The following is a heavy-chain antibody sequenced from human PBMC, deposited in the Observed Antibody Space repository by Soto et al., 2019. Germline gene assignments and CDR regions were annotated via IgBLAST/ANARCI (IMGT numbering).Heavy chain of an antibody. V-gene: IGHV3-30*18. CDR2: ISYDGSNK. D-gene: IGHD3-3*01. Sequence: QVQLVESGGGVVQPGRSLRLSCAASGFTFSSYGMHWVRQAPGKGLEWVAVISYDGSNKYYADSVKGRFTISRDNSKNTLYLQMNSLRAEDTAVYYCAKGSLGHNPTDYDFWSGYYTGYFDYWGQGTLVTVSS. CDR1: GFTFSSYG. CDR3: AKGSLGHNPTDYDFWSGYYTGYFDY. J-gene: IGHJ4*02.